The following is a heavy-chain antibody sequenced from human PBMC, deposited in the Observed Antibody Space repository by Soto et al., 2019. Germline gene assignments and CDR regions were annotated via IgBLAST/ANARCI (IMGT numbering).Heavy chain of an antibody. CDR1: GYSFTSYW. J-gene: IGHJ4*02. CDR2: IWPGDSDT. Sequence: GESLKISCKGSGYSFTSYWIGWVRQMPGKGLEWMGIIWPGDSDTTYSPSFQGQVTISADKSISTAYLQWSSLKASDTAMYYCARAYYDSSGYYSYYFDYWGQGTLVTVSS. D-gene: IGHD3-22*01. V-gene: IGHV5-51*01. CDR3: ARAYYDSSGYYSYYFDY.